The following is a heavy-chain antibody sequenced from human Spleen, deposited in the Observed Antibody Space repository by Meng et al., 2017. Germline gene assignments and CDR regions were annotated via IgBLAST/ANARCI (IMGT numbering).Heavy chain of an antibody. J-gene: IGHJ4*02. CDR2: IYHSGST. Sequence: SETLSLTCTVSGHSFSSSNYWGWIRQPPGKGLEWIGSIYHSGSTYYNPSLKSRVTISVDTSKNQFSLKLSSVTAADSAVYYCARGPTTMAHDFDYWGQGTLVTVSS. D-gene: IGHD4-11*01. CDR1: GHSFSSSNY. CDR3: ARGPTTMAHDFDY. V-gene: IGHV4-38-2*02.